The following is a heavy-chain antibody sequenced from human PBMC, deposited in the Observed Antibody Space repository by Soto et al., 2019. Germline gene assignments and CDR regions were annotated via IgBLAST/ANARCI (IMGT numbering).Heavy chain of an antibody. CDR1: GFTFDDYG. Sequence: GGSLRLSCAASGFTFDDYGMSWVRQAPGKGLEWVSGINWNGGSTGYADSVKGRLTISRDNAKNSLYLQMNSLRAEDTALYHCARGSYDFWSGYSDYYYYYMDVWGKGTTVTVSS. CDR2: INWNGGST. D-gene: IGHD3-3*01. J-gene: IGHJ6*03. CDR3: ARGSYDFWSGYSDYYYYYMDV. V-gene: IGHV3-20*01.